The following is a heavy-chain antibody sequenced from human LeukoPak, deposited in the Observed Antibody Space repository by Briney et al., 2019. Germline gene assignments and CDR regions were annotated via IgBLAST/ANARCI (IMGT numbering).Heavy chain of an antibody. V-gene: IGHV3-23*01. Sequence: GGSLRLSCAASGFTFSSYAMSWVRQAPGKGLEWVSAISGSGGSTYYADSVKGRFTISRDNSKNTLYLQMNSLRAEDTAVYYCARAGTGFGELLNYFDYWGQGTLVTVSS. J-gene: IGHJ4*02. CDR3: ARAGTGFGELLNYFDY. CDR2: ISGSGGST. D-gene: IGHD3-10*01. CDR1: GFTFSSYA.